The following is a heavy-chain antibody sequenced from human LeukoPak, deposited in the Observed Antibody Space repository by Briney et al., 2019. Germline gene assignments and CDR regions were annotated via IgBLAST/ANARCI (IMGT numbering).Heavy chain of an antibody. J-gene: IGHJ4*02. D-gene: IGHD2-2*01. V-gene: IGHV3-30*02. CDR1: GFTFSSYG. Sequence: PGGSLRLSCAASGFTFSSYGMHWVRQAPGKGLEWVAFIRYDGSNKYYADSVKGRFTISRDNSKNTLYLQMNSLRAEDTAVYYCAKDEVFYSGDIVVVPAANGVYWGQGTLVTVSS. CDR3: AKDEVFYSGDIVVVPAANGVY. CDR2: IRYDGSNK.